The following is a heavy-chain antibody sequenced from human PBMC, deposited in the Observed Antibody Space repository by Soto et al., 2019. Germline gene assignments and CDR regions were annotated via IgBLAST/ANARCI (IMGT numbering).Heavy chain of an antibody. Sequence: QLQLQESGPGLVKPSETLSLTCAVSGGSITSGNSYSWAWIRQPPGRGLEWIGSISQTGATSYNPSLKSRVSVSLDKSKNQFSLRLSSVTAADMVVYYCARAVSPYFGTWFDPWGQGTLVTVSS. CDR3: ARAVSPYFGTWFDP. CDR2: ISQTGAT. CDR1: GGSITSGNSYS. J-gene: IGHJ5*02. V-gene: IGHV4-30-2*01. D-gene: IGHD3-10*01.